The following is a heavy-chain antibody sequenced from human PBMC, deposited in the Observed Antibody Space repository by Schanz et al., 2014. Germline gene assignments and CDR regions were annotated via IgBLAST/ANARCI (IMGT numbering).Heavy chain of an antibody. V-gene: IGHV3-33*01. D-gene: IGHD2-2*02. J-gene: IGHJ4*02. CDR2: IWYDGSNE. Sequence: QVQLVESGGGVVQPGRSLRLSCAASGFTFSNHGMHWVRQSPGKGLEWVALIWYDGSNEYYADSVKGRFTISRDNPKKTLYLQMNSLRAEDTAVYYCAGGEYQLLYGNWGQGTLVTVSS. CDR1: GFTFSNHG. CDR3: AGGEYQLLYGN.